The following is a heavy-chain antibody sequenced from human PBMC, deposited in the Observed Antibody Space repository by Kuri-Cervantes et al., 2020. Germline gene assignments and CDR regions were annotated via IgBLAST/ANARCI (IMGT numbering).Heavy chain of an antibody. Sequence: GGSLRLSCAASGFTFSSYAMSWVRQAPGKGLEWVSAISGSGGSTYYADSVKGRFTISRDNSKNTLYLQMNSLRAEDTAVYYCARDWDSSGWYLGFDYWGQGTLVTVSS. CDR3: ARDWDSSGWYLGFDY. D-gene: IGHD6-19*01. J-gene: IGHJ4*02. V-gene: IGHV3-23*01. CDR1: GFTFSSYA. CDR2: ISGSGGST.